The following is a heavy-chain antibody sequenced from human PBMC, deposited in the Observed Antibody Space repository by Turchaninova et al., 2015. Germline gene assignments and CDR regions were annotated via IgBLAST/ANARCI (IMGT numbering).Heavy chain of an antibody. Sequence: QVQLQQWGAGLLKPSETLSLTCAVYGESFIGFYWSWFRQPPKKGREWIGEISHSGSTNYNPSLKSRVTISLDTSKNQFSLKLRSVTAADTAVYFCARVGAYYYYYYMDVWSKGTPVTVSS. CDR2: ISHSGST. D-gene: IGHD3-10*01. CDR1: GESFIGFY. V-gene: IGHV4-34*01. J-gene: IGHJ6*03. CDR3: ARVGAYYYYYYMDV.